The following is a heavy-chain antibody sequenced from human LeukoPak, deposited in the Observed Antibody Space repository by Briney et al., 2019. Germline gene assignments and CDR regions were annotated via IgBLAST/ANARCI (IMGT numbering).Heavy chain of an antibody. Sequence: ASVKVSCKASGYTFNTYGITWVRQAPGQGLEWMGWISPYNGNTNYAQKFQGRVTLTTDTSTSTAYMELRSLRSDDTAVYYCARGPHERSGYPDDWGQGTLVTVSS. CDR3: ARGPHERSGYPDD. V-gene: IGHV1-18*01. J-gene: IGHJ4*02. CDR1: GYTFNTYG. CDR2: ISPYNGNT. D-gene: IGHD5-12*01.